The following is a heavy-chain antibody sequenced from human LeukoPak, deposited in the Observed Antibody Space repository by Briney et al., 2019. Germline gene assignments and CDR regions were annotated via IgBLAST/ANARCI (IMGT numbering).Heavy chain of an antibody. Sequence: ASVKVSCKASGYTFTSYGISWVRQAPGQGLEWMGWISAYNGNTNYAQKLQGRVTMTTDTSTSTAYMELRSLRSDDTAVYYCARVKDFRDGMDPYSGYDCYMDVWGKGTTVTVSS. CDR2: ISAYNGNT. D-gene: IGHD5-12*01. CDR1: GYTFTSYG. V-gene: IGHV1-18*01. J-gene: IGHJ6*03. CDR3: ARVKDFRDGMDPYSGYDCYMDV.